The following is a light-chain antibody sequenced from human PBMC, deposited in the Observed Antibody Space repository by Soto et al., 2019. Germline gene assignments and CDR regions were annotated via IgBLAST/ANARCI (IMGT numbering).Light chain of an antibody. V-gene: IGLV2-14*03. Sequence: QSVLTQPASVSGSPGRSIAISCTGTSSEVGAYDFVSWYQQHPDKAPKLMIYEVSHRPSGVSYRFSGSKSVNTATLAISGLQAEDEADYYCSSYTTSSTRVFGTGTKVTVL. J-gene: IGLJ1*01. CDR1: SSEVGAYDF. CDR2: EVS. CDR3: SSYTTSSTRV.